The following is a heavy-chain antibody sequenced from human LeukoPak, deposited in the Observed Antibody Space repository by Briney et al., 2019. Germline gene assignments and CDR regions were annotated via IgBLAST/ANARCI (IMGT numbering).Heavy chain of an antibody. CDR3: ARGYCSSTSCYILGGYYFDY. V-gene: IGHV3-21*04. D-gene: IGHD2-2*02. CDR2: IGTYSSYI. J-gene: IGHJ4*02. Sequence: PGGSLRLSCAASGFTLSSYNMVWVRQAPGKGLEWVSSIGTYSSYIYYADSVKGRFSISRDNAKNSLFLQMNSLRAEDTAVYYCARGYCSSTSCYILGGYYFDYWGQGTLVTVSS. CDR1: GFTLSSYN.